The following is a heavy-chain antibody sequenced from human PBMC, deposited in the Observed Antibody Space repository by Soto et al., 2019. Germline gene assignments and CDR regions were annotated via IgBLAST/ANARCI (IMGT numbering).Heavy chain of an antibody. J-gene: IGHJ4*02. V-gene: IGHV1-18*04. CDR3: ARDIEGAYQLLHFDY. CDR2: ISAYNGNT. Sequence: ASVKVSCKASGYTFTSYGISWVRQAPGQGLEWMGWISAYNGNTNYAQKLQGRVTMTTDTSTSTAYMELRSLRSYDTAVYYCARDIEGAYQLLHFDYWGQGTLVTVSS. D-gene: IGHD2-2*01. CDR1: GYTFTSYG.